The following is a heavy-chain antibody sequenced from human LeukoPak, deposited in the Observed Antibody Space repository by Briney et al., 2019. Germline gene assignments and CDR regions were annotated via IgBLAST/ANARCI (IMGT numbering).Heavy chain of an antibody. J-gene: IGHJ5*01. CDR2: ITYSGST. Sequence: SETLSLTCTVSGGSISSSSYYWGWLRQPPGKGLEWIATITYSGSTYYNPSLKSRVTISVDTSKNQFSLKVTSLTAADTAVYYCARVEKHSLDNWFDSWGQGTLVTVSS. V-gene: IGHV4-39*01. D-gene: IGHD3-16*01. CDR3: ARVEKHSLDNWFDS. CDR1: GGSISSSSYY.